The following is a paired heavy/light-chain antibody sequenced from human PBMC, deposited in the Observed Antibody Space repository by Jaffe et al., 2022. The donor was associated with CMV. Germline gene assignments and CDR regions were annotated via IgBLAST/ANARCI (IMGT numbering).Light chain of an antibody. CDR1: QSVSSS. CDR3: QQYNNWPT. CDR2: GAS. V-gene: IGKV3-15*01. J-gene: IGKJ1*01. Sequence: VMTQSPGTLSVSPGERATLSCRASQSVSSSLAWYQQKPGQAPRLLIYGASTRATGVPARFSGSGSGTEFTLTISSLQSEDFAVYYCQQYNNWPTFGQGTKVEIK.
Heavy chain of an antibody. CDR2: IYPGDSDT. V-gene: IGHV5-51*01. J-gene: IGHJ5*02. CDR1: GYNFTNYW. Sequence: EVQLVQSRAEVKKPGESLKISCEGSGYNFTNYWIAWVRQMPGKGLDWMGIIYPGDSDTTYSPSFEGQVTISVDKSTRTAYLQWSSLKASDTAIYYCAKTPNSNYGPTWFDPWGQGTLVTVSS. CDR3: AKTPNSNYGPTWFDP. D-gene: IGHD1-7*01.